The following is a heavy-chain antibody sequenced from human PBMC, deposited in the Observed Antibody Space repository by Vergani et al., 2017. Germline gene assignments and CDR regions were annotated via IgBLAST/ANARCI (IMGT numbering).Heavy chain of an antibody. V-gene: IGHV4-30-4*08. CDR2: IYYSGST. CDR1: GGSISSGDYH. Sequence: QVQLQESGPGLVKPSQTLSLTCTVSGGSISSGDYHWSWICQPPGKGPEWIGYIYYSGSTYYNPSLKSRVTISVDTSKNQFSLKLSSVTAADTAVYYCASASGSYPYYYGMDVWGQGTTVTVSS. CDR3: ASASGSYPYYYGMDV. J-gene: IGHJ6*02. D-gene: IGHD1-26*01.